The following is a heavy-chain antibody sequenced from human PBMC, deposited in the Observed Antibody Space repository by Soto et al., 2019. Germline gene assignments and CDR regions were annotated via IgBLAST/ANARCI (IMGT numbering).Heavy chain of an antibody. V-gene: IGHV4-31*03. D-gene: IGHD3-10*01. CDR1: GASIGSGGYY. CDR3: ARGDLTRFRGVLDY. CDR2: IYYSGNS. J-gene: IGHJ4*02. Sequence: QVHLQESGPGLAKPSQSLSLTCTVSGASIGSGGYYWSWSRQHPEKGLEWIGYIYYSGNSFYNPSLKSRVTISVDTSKNQFSLKLSSVTAADTAVYYCARGDLTRFRGVLDYWGQGTLVTVSS.